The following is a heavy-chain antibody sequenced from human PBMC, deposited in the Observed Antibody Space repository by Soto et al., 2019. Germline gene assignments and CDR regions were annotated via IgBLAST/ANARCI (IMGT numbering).Heavy chain of an antibody. D-gene: IGHD3-9*01. Sequence: QITLKESGPTLVKPTQTLTLTCTFSGFSLSTSGVGVGWIRQPPGKALEWLALIYWDDDKRYSPSLKSRLTITKDTTKNPVVLTMTNMDPVNTATYYCGHLLYYDILAGYYPCCDYWGQGTLVTVSS. V-gene: IGHV2-5*02. CDR1: GFSLSTSGVG. CDR3: GHLLYYDILAGYYPCCDY. CDR2: IYWDDDK. J-gene: IGHJ4*02.